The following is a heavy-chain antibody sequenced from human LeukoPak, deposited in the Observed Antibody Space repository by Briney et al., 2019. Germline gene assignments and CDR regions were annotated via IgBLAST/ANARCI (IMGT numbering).Heavy chain of an antibody. CDR2: IRYDGSNK. D-gene: IGHD3-3*01. V-gene: IGHV3-30*02. Sequence: GGSLRLSCAASGFTFSSYGMHWVRQAPGKGLEWVAFIRYDGSNKYYADSVKGRFTISRDNSKNTLYLQMNSLRAEDTAVYLCAKGSKEVLFTRDHCMDVWGKGTTVTISS. CDR3: AKGSKEVLFTRDHCMDV. CDR1: GFTFSSYG. J-gene: IGHJ6*03.